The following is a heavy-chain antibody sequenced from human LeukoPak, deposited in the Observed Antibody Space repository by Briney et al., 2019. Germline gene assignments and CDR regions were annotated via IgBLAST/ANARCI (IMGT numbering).Heavy chain of an antibody. CDR1: GGSISSGGYD. CDR2: IYCRVTT. D-gene: IGHD5-18*01. CDR3: ARYDSAMASSFDY. V-gene: IGHV4-30-4*08. J-gene: IGHJ4*02. Sequence: SETLSLTCTVSGGSISSGGYDWSWIRPPPGKGRQWFVDIYCRVTTYAQPSLTMRLTISVDTSKNPFSLKLSSVTAADTAVYYCARYDSAMASSFDYWGQGTLVTVSS.